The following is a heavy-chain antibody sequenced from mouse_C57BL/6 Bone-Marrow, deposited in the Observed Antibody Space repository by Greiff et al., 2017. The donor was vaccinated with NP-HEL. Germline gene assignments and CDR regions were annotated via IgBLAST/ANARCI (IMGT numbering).Heavy chain of an antibody. CDR1: GYAFSSSW. D-gene: IGHD2-4*01. Sequence: QVQLQQSGPELVKPGASVKISCKASGYAFSSSWMNWVKQRPGKGLEWIGRIYPGDGDTNYNGKFKGKATLTADKSSSTAYMQLSSLTSEDSAVYFCARYDYDYFDYWGQGTTLTVSS. CDR3: ARYDYDYFDY. CDR2: IYPGDGDT. J-gene: IGHJ2*01. V-gene: IGHV1-82*01.